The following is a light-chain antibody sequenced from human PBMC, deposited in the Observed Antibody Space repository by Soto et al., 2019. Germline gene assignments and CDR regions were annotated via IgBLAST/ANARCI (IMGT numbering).Light chain of an antibody. V-gene: IGKV1-39*01. CDR1: QSISNY. Sequence: DIQMTQSPSSLSASVGDRVTITCRASQSISNYLNWYQQKPGKAPKLLIYDSSTLRSGVPSRFSGSGSGTDFTLTISSLQPVDFATYYCQQSYNAPRTFGQGTKLEIE. CDR2: DSS. J-gene: IGKJ2*01. CDR3: QQSYNAPRT.